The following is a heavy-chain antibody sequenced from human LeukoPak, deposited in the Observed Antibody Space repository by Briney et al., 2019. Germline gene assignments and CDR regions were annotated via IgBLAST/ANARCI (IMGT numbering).Heavy chain of an antibody. Sequence: PSETLSLTCTVSGGSISGYSWSWIRQPPGKGLEWIGYTHYSGSSNYNPSLKSRVTISVDTSKNQFSLKVSSVTAADTAVYYCARCGRNNRGYYYMEDWGKGTTGTVSS. CDR2: THYSGSS. CDR1: GGSISGYS. J-gene: IGHJ6*03. V-gene: IGHV4-59*01. D-gene: IGHD2/OR15-2a*01. CDR3: ARCGRNNRGYYYMED.